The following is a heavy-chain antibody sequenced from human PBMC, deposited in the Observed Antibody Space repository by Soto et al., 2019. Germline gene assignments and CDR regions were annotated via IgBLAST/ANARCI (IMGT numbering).Heavy chain of an antibody. CDR1: GYTFTSYG. D-gene: IGHD6-13*01. V-gene: IGHV1-18*04. CDR2: ISAYNGNT. J-gene: IGHJ6*02. Sequence: ASVKVSCKASGYTFTSYGISWVRQAPGQGLEWMGWISAYNGNTNYAQKLQGRVTMTTDTSTSTAYMELRSLRADDTAVYYCARGDSSSWYYYYGMDVWGQGTTVTVSS. CDR3: ARGDSSSWYYYYGMDV.